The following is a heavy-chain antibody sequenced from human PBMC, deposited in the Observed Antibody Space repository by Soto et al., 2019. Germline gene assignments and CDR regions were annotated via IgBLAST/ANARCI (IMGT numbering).Heavy chain of an antibody. CDR1: GFTFSSYS. V-gene: IGHV3-21*06. Sequence: EAQLEESGGGLVKPGGSLRLSCVASGFTFSSYSMNWVRQAPGTGLEWVSSFSSSNGHMYYANSVEGRFTISRDNANNVLYLHMKSLRVEDTAVYYFAKVRKLWFGAYGLDVWGQGTTVIVSS. CDR2: FSSSNGHM. J-gene: IGHJ6*02. D-gene: IGHD3-10*01. CDR3: AKVRKLWFGAYGLDV.